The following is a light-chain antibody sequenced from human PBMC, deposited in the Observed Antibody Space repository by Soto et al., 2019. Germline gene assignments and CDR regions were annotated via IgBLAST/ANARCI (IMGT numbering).Light chain of an antibody. CDR1: QSVTGRY. CDR3: QHPDDSPQVP. Sequence: IVLTQSPGTLSLSPGERATLSCSASQSVTGRYLAWYQQKPGQAPRLVIYGASDSATGIPDRLSCSGSGTDFTLTISRLEPEDFAVYYCQHPDDSPQVPFGGGTRVEIK. J-gene: IGKJ4*01. V-gene: IGKV3-20*01. CDR2: GAS.